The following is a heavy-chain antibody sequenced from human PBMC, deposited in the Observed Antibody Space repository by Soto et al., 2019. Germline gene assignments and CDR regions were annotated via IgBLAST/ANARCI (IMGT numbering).Heavy chain of an antibody. CDR2: ISYDGSNK. D-gene: IGHD2-2*01. V-gene: IGHV3-30*03. CDR3: ASAEYEVPLVY. CDR1: GFTFSSYG. J-gene: IGHJ4*02. Sequence: GGSLRLSCAASGFTFSSYGMHWVRQAPGKGLEWVAVISYDGSNKYYADSVKGRFTISRDNSKNTLYLQMNSLRAEDTAVYYCASAEYEVPLVYWGQGTLVTVPS.